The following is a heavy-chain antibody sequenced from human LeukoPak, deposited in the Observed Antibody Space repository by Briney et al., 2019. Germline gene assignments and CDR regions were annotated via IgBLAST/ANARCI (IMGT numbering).Heavy chain of an antibody. V-gene: IGHV3-23*01. J-gene: IGHJ3*02. CDR3: AKDRIYLRFLTLVKDAFDI. CDR2: ISGSGGST. Sequence: GGSLRLSCAASGFTFSSYGMSWVRQAPGKGLEWVSAISGSGGSTYYADSVRGRFTISRDNSKNTLYLQMNSLRAEDTAVYYCAKDRIYLRFLTLVKDAFDIWGQGTMVTVSS. CDR1: GFTFSSYG. D-gene: IGHD5-12*01.